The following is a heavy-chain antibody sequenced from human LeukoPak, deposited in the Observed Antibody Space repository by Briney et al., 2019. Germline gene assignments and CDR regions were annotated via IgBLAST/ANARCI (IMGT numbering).Heavy chain of an antibody. CDR1: GFTFSSYS. J-gene: IGHJ4*02. Sequence: PGGSLRLSCAAPGFTFSSYSMNWVRQAPGKGLEWVSYISSSSSTIYYADSVKGRFTISRDNAKNSLYLQMGSLRAEDMAVYYCARGSRNYYDSSGYYYYWGQGTLVTVSS. CDR2: ISSSSSTI. CDR3: ARGSRNYYDSSGYYYY. V-gene: IGHV3-48*01. D-gene: IGHD3-22*01.